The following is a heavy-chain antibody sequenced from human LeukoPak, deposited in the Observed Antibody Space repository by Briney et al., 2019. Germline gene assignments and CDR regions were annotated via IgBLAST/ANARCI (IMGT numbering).Heavy chain of an antibody. V-gene: IGHV3-23*01. CDR1: GFTFSSYA. D-gene: IGHD3-22*01. CDR2: ISGSGGST. J-gene: IGHJ4*02. Sequence: PGGSLRLSCVASGFTFSSYAMSWVRQAPGKGLEWVSAISGSGGSTYYADSVKGRFTISRDNSKNTLYLQMNSLRAEDTAVYDCAKHPTYYYDSSGYRHFDYWGQGTLVTVSS. CDR3: AKHPTYYYDSSGYRHFDY.